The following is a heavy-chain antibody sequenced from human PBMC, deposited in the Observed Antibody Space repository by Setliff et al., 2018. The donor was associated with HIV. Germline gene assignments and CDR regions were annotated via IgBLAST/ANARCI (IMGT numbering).Heavy chain of an antibody. CDR1: GGSISSGDYY. J-gene: IGHJ4*02. Sequence: TLSLTCTVSGGSISSGDYYWSWIRQPPGKGLEWIGEVTHSGTTTYDPSLKRRITISVDTSKNQFSLKLTSVTAADMGVYYCARGRKKTLAVSGTRYFDFWGQGTLVTVSS. CDR3: ARGRKKTLAVSGTRYFDF. D-gene: IGHD6-19*01. CDR2: VTHSGTT. V-gene: IGHV4-30-4*08.